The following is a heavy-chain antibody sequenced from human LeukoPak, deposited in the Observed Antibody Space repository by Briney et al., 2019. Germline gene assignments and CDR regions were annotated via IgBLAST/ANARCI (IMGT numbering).Heavy chain of an antibody. CDR2: IKQDGSVA. D-gene: IGHD2-15*01. Sequence: GGSLRLSCAASGFTLSRYGMHWVRQAPGKGLEWVAIIKQDGSVAHYVDSVKGRLTISRDNAKNSLYLQINNLRAEDTAVYYCAGGQGYLIQLWGQGTLVTVSS. CDR3: AGGQGYLIQL. V-gene: IGHV3-7*01. J-gene: IGHJ1*01. CDR1: GFTLSRYG.